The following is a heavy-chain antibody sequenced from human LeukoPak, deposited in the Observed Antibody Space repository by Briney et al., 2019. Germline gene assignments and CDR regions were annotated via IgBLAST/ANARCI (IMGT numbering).Heavy chain of an antibody. CDR2: IYYSGST. CDR3: ARVFDSSGWFSDY. J-gene: IGHJ4*02. D-gene: IGHD6-19*01. CDR1: GGSISSSSYY. V-gene: IGHV4-39*06. Sequence: SETLSLTCTVSGGSISSSSYYWGWIRQPPGKGLEWIGSIYYSGSTYYNPSLKSRVTISVDTSKNQFPLKLSSVTAADTAVYYCARVFDSSGWFSDYWGQGTLVTVSS.